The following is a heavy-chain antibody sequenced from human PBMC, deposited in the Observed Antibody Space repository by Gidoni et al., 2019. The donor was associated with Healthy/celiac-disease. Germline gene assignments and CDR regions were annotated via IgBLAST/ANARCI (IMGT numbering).Heavy chain of an antibody. CDR3: ARLGVGATPGFDY. D-gene: IGHD1-26*01. V-gene: IGHV4-39*01. CDR1: GGSISSSSYY. CDR2: IYYSGST. Sequence: QLQLQESGPGLVKPSETLSLTCTVSGGSISSSSYYWGWIRQPPGKGLEWIGSIYYSGSTFYNPSLKSRVTIAVDTSKNQFSLKLSSVTAADTAVYYCARLGVGATPGFDYWGQGTLVTVSS. J-gene: IGHJ4*02.